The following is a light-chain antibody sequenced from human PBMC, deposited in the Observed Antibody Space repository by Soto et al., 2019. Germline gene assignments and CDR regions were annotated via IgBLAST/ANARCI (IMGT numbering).Light chain of an antibody. CDR3: QKYTRAPFT. CDR1: QGIDTY. Sequence: DIQMTQSPSSLSASVGDXVTITCRASQGIDTYLAWYQQKPGQVPKLLIYAASTLQSGVPSRFSGSGSGTDFTLTISSLQPEDVATYFCQKYTRAPFTFGPGTKVDIK. V-gene: IGKV1-27*01. CDR2: AAS. J-gene: IGKJ3*01.